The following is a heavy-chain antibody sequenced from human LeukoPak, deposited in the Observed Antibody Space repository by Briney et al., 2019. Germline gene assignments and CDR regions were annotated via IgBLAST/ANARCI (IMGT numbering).Heavy chain of an antibody. CDR1: GGSISSFH. V-gene: IGHV4-34*01. D-gene: IGHD6-19*01. CDR2: INHSGST. Sequence: SETLSLTCTVSGGSISSFHWSWIRQPPGKGLEWIGEINHSGSTNYNPSLKSRVTISVDTSKNQFSLKLSSVTAADTAVYYCATYGPHRAVAGSRGYYFDYWGQGTLVTVSS. J-gene: IGHJ4*02. CDR3: ATYGPHRAVAGSRGYYFDY.